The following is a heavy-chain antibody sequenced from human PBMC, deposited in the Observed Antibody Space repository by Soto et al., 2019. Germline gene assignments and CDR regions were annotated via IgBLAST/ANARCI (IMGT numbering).Heavy chain of an antibody. J-gene: IGHJ6*02. Sequence: SQTLSLTCAISGDSVSSNSAAWNWIRQSPSRGLEWLGRTYYRSKWYNDYAVSVKSRITINPDTSKNQISLQLNSVTPEDTAVYYCARDSAVVVRAANYGMDVWRQRPTVAVSS. D-gene: IGHD2-2*01. CDR3: ARDSAVVVRAANYGMDV. CDR1: GDSVSSNSAA. V-gene: IGHV6-1*01. CDR2: TYYRSKWYN.